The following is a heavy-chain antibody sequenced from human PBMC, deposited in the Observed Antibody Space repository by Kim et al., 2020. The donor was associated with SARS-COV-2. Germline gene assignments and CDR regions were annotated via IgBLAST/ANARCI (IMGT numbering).Heavy chain of an antibody. CDR2: INTNTGKP. CDR3: ASSMVYGVISAFDL. Sequence: ASVKVSCKASGNTFSSYAMNWVRQAPGQGLEWMGWINTNTGKPAYAQDFTGRFVFSLDTSVSTTYLQISSLKSEDTAVYYCASSMVYGVISAFDLWGQGTMVTVSS. D-gene: IGHD3-10*01. CDR1: GNTFSSYA. J-gene: IGHJ3*01. V-gene: IGHV7-4-1*02.